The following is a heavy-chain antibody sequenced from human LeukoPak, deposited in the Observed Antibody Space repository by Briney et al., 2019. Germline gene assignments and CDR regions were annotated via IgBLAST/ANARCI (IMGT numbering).Heavy chain of an antibody. CDR1: GFTFSDYY. Sequence: GGSLRLSCAASGFTFSDYYMSWIRQAPGKGLEWVPYISSSGSTIYYADSVKGRFTISRGNAKNSLYLQMNSLRAEDTAVYYCARTRGFGELFSPRMDVWGKGTTVTVSS. J-gene: IGHJ6*04. CDR3: ARTRGFGELFSPRMDV. CDR2: ISSSGSTI. V-gene: IGHV3-11*01. D-gene: IGHD3-10*01.